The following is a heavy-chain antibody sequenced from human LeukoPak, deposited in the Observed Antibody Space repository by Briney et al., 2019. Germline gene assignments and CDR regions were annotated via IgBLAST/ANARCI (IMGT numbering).Heavy chain of an antibody. CDR3: VRGSSTWSPLGDY. D-gene: IGHD6-13*01. CDR2: ISPDGSTT. Sequence: GWSLRLSCAASGFTFSTYWMHWVRQAPGQGPFLISRISPDGSTTTYADSVRGRFSISRDNAKNTLYMQMNSLRVDDTAVYYCVRGSSTWSPLGDYWGQGTLVTVST. V-gene: IGHV3-74*01. CDR1: GFTFSTYW. J-gene: IGHJ4*02.